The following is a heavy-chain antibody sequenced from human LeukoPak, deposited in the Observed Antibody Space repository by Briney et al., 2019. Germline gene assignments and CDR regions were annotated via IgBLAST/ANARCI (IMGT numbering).Heavy chain of an antibody. J-gene: IGHJ6*01. Sequence: SETLSLTCTVSGGSFSGYLWSWIRQPPGKGLEWIGEINYNGEKTNYNPSLKSRVIMSVDPSTNQFSLMMASVPAADTAVYFCTRSGLTGMREFPRADYYYYGMDVWGQGTAVTVYS. CDR3: TRSGLTGMREFPRADYYYYGMDV. D-gene: IGHD2-21*01. CDR2: INYNGEKT. CDR1: GGSFSGYL. V-gene: IGHV4-34*01.